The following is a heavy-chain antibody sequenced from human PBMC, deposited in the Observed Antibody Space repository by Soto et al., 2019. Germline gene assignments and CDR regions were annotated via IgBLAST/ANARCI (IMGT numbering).Heavy chain of an antibody. D-gene: IGHD5-18*01. CDR1: GFTFSSYG. Sequence: QVQLVESGGGVVQPGRSLRLSCAASGFTFSSYGMHWVRQAPGKGLEWVAVIWYDGSNKYYADSVKGRFTISRDNSKNTLYLQMNSLRAEDTAVYYCARDFVWDEGLTAMVTGGDAFDIWGQGTMVTVSS. CDR3: ARDFVWDEGLTAMVTGGDAFDI. J-gene: IGHJ3*02. V-gene: IGHV3-33*01. CDR2: IWYDGSNK.